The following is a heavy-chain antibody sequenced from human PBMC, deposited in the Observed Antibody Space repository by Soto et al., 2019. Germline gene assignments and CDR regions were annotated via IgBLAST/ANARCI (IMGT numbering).Heavy chain of an antibody. Sequence: GGSLRLSCAASGFTFGIYAMTWVRQAPGKGLEWVSSISAAGGRPYYADSVKGRFAISRDNSKNTLFLQMNSLRAEDTAVYYCARGGQLTPYYYLDYWGQGILVTVSS. D-gene: IGHD1-26*01. CDR1: GFTFGIYA. J-gene: IGHJ4*02. CDR2: ISAAGGRP. CDR3: ARGGQLTPYYYLDY. V-gene: IGHV3-23*01.